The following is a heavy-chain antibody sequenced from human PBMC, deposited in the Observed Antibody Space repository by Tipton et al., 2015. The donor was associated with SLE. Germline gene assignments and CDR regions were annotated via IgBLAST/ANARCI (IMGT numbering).Heavy chain of an antibody. CDR1: GFTFSSYA. J-gene: IGHJ3*02. V-gene: IGHV3-30*04. CDR3: ARPRPGDDAFDI. D-gene: IGHD7-27*01. CDR2: ISYDGSNK. Sequence: SLRLSCAASGFTFSSYAMHWVRQAPGKGLEWVAVISYDGSNKYYADSVKGRFTISRDNSKNTLYLQMNSLRAEDTAVYYCARPRPGDDAFDIRGQGTMVTVSS.